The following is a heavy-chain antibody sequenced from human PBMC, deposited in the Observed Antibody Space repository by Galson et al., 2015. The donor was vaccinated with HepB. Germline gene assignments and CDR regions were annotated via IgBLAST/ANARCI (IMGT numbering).Heavy chain of an antibody. V-gene: IGHV1-69*10. J-gene: IGHJ5*02. D-gene: IGHD2-2*01. CDR2: IIPILGIA. Sequence: SVKVSCKASGGTFSSYAISWVRQAPGQGLEWMGGIIPILGIANYAQKFQGGVTITADKSTSTAYMELSSLRSEDTAVYYCARGSHGVVPAANGLGFDPWGQGTLVTVSS. CDR3: ARGSHGVVPAANGLGFDP. CDR1: GGTFSSYA.